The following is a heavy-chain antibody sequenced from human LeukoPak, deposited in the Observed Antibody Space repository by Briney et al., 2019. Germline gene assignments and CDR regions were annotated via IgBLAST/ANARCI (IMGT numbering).Heavy chain of an antibody. D-gene: IGHD2-21*02. Sequence: SETLSLTCTVSGGSISSYYWSWIRQPPGKGLEWIGYIYYSGSTNNNPSLKSRVTISVDTSKNQFSLKLSSVTAADTAVYYCARGSVTAGPDAFDIWGQGTMVTVSS. CDR2: IYYSGST. J-gene: IGHJ3*02. CDR1: GGSISSYY. CDR3: ARGSVTAGPDAFDI. V-gene: IGHV4-59*01.